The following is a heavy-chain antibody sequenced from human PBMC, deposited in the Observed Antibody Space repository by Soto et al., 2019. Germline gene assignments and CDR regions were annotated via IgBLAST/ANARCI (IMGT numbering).Heavy chain of an antibody. CDR1: GFTFSSYG. CDR2: ISYDGSNK. Sequence: QVQLVESGGGVVQPGRSLRLSCAASGFTFSSYGMHWVRQAPGKGLEWVAVISYDGSNKYYADSVKGRFTISRDNSKNTLYLQMNSLRAEDTAVYYCAKDNYWGQGTLVTVSS. V-gene: IGHV3-30*18. J-gene: IGHJ4*02. CDR3: AKDNY.